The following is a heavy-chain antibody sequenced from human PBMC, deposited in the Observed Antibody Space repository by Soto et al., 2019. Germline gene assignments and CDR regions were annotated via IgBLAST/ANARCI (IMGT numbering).Heavy chain of an antibody. J-gene: IGHJ4*02. CDR1: GFTFSSYA. Sequence: PGGSLRLSCAASGFTFSSYAMSWVRQAPGKGLEWVSAISGSGGSTYYADSVKSRFTISRDNTKNTLYLQMNSLRAEDTAVYYCAKKSDASGSYPEWYDYWGQGTLVTVSS. V-gene: IGHV3-23*01. CDR3: AKKSDASGSYPEWYDY. CDR2: ISGSGGST. D-gene: IGHD3-10*01.